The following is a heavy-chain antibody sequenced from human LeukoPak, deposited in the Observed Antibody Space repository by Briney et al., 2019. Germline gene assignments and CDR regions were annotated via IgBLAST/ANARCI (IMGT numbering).Heavy chain of an antibody. J-gene: IGHJ4*02. V-gene: IGHV3-49*04. CDR1: GFTFGDYA. D-gene: IGHD5-18*01. CDR3: TRVLVPAWIQLWSPFDY. Sequence: PGGSLRLSCTASGFTFGDYAMSWVRQAPGKGLEWVGFIRSNAYGGTTEYAACVKGRFTISRDDSKSIAYLQMNSLKTEDTAVYYCTRVLVPAWIQLWSPFDYWGQGTLVTVSS. CDR2: IRSNAYGGTT.